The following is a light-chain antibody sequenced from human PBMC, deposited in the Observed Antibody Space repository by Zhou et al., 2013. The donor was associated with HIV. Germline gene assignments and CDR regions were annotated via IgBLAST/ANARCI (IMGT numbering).Light chain of an antibody. CDR1: QAISNH. J-gene: IGKJ3*01. V-gene: IGKV1-27*01. Sequence: DIQMIQSPSSLSASVGDRVTITCRATQAISNHLAWYQETPGKVPKLLIFGAYTLQSGVPSRFSGSGSGTVFTLTISSLQPEDVATYYCQKYNSALFTFGPGTKVDIK. CDR3: QKYNSALFT. CDR2: GAY.